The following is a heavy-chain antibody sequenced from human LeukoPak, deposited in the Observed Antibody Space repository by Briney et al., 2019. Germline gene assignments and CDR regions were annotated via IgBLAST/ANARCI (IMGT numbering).Heavy chain of an antibody. V-gene: IGHV3-66*01. J-gene: IGHJ4*02. D-gene: IGHD6-19*01. CDR2: IYSGGST. CDR1: GFTVSSNY. CDR3: AGVIGVAGTISYHFDY. Sequence: GGSLRLSCAASGFTVSSNYMSWVRQAPGKGLEWVSVIYSGGSTYYAGSVKGRFTISRDNSKNTLYLQMNSLRAEDTAVYYCAGVIGVAGTISYHFDYWGQGTLVTVSS.